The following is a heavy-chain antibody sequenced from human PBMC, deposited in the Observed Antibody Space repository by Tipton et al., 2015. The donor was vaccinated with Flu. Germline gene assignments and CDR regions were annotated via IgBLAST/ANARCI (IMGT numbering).Heavy chain of an antibody. D-gene: IGHD6-19*01. CDR1: GGSFSGYY. J-gene: IGHJ5*02. Sequence: TLSLTCAVYGGSFSGYYWSWIRQPPGKGLEWIGEINHSGSTNYNPSLKSRVTISVDTSKNQFSLKLSSVTAADTAVYYCARDLSSSVGWFDPWGQGTLVTVSS. V-gene: IGHV4-34*01. CDR2: INHSGST. CDR3: ARDLSSSVGWFDP.